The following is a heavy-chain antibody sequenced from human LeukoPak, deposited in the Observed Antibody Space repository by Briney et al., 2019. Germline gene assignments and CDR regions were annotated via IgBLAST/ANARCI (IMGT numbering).Heavy chain of an antibody. J-gene: IGHJ4*02. V-gene: IGHV1-2*02. CDR3: ARDVASGYYFPFDS. Sequence: ASVKVSCKASGYTFTGYYMHWVRQAPGQGLECMGWINPNSGGTNYAQKFQGRVSMTRDTSIGAAYMELRGLRSDDTAVYYCARDVASGYYFPFDSWGQGTLVTVSS. CDR1: GYTFTGYY. D-gene: IGHD3-22*01. CDR2: INPNSGGT.